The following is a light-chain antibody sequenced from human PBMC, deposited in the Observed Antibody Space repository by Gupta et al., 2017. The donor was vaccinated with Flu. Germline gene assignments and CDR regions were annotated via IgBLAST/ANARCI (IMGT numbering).Light chain of an antibody. Sequence: DIQMTQSPSTLSASVGDRVTITCRASQSINNWLAWYQQKPGKAPNLLIAMASRLESGVPSRFSGSGSGTEFTLTISSLQPDDFATYYCQHYNSYWRTFGQGTKVEIK. CDR3: QHYNSYWRT. V-gene: IGKV1-5*03. CDR2: MAS. J-gene: IGKJ1*01. CDR1: QSINNW.